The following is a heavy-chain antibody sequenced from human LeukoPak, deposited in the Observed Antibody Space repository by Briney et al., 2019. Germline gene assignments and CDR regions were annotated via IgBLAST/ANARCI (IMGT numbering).Heavy chain of an antibody. CDR1: GYTFTSYA. D-gene: IGHD1-7*01. CDR3: ARPSGRLELLDYFDY. V-gene: IGHV1-46*01. J-gene: IGHJ4*02. Sequence: ASVKVSCKASGYTFTSYAMHWVRQAPGQGLEWMGIINPSGGSTSYAQKFQGRVTMTRDTSTSTVYMELSSLRSEDTAVYYCARPSGRLELLDYFDYWGQGTLVTVSS. CDR2: INPSGGST.